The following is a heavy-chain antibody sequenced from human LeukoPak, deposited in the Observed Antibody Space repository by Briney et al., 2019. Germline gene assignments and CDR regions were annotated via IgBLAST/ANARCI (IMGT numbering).Heavy chain of an antibody. J-gene: IGHJ5*01. CDR1: GFTFSSYS. CDR3: ARDPYGYSVYDS. V-gene: IGHV3-21*01. Sequence: GASVRLSCAASGFTFSSYSMNWVRQAPGKGLEWVSSISSSSSYIYYAHSVKGRFTISRDNAKNSVYLQMNSLRAEDTAVYYCARDPYGYSVYDSWGQGTLVTVSS. CDR2: ISSSSSYI. D-gene: IGHD5/OR15-5a*01.